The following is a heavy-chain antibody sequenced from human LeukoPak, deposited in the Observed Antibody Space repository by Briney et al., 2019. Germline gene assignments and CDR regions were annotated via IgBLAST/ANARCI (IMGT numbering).Heavy chain of an antibody. J-gene: IGHJ6*03. CDR1: GFTFSSYA. CDR2: VSYDGSNK. Sequence: PGGSLRLSCAASGFTFSSYAMHWVRQAPGKGLEWVAVVSYDGSNKYYAHSVKGRFTISRDNSKNTLYLQMNSLRAEDTPVYYCARETYSSSSEYYYYYMDVCGKGTTVTVSS. V-gene: IGHV3-30*11. CDR3: ARETYSSSSEYYYYYMDV. D-gene: IGHD6-6*01.